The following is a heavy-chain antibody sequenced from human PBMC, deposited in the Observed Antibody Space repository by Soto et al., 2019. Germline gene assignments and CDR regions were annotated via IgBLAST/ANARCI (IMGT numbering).Heavy chain of an antibody. CDR2: FYWDDDK. Sequence: QITLKESGPTLVKPIQTLTLTCTFSGFSLSTTGVGVGWIRQPPGKALEWLALFYWDDDKHYSPSLKSRLTITKDPSKNQVVLTMTNMDPVDTGTYYCAKRRSYGDFHHWGQGTLVTVSS. V-gene: IGHV2-5*02. CDR1: GFSLSTTGVG. D-gene: IGHD4-17*01. J-gene: IGHJ1*01. CDR3: AKRRSYGDFHH.